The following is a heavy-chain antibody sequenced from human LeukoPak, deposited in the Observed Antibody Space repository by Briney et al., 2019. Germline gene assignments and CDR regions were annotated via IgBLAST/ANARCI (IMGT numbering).Heavy chain of an antibody. V-gene: IGHV4-39*07. CDR2: IYYSGST. CDR1: GFTFSSYS. CDR3: ARGGTYYYYMDV. J-gene: IGHJ6*03. Sequence: GSLRLSCAASGFTFSSYSMNWVRQAPGKGLEWIGTIYYSGSTYYSPSLKSRVTISVDTSKNQVSLKLSSVTAADTAVYYCARGGTYYYYMDVWGKGTTVTVSS.